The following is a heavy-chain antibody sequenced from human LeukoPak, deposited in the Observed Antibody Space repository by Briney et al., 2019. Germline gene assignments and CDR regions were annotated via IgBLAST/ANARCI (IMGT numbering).Heavy chain of an antibody. V-gene: IGHV4-59*01. CDR2: IYYSGTT. CDR3: ARGGYQLLYDF. D-gene: IGHD2-2*02. Sequence: SETLSLTCTVSGGSISSYYWSWIRQPPGKGLEWIGYIYYSGTTNYNPSLKSRVTISVDTSKNQFSLKLSSVTSADTAVYYCARGGYQLLYDFWGQGTLVTVSS. CDR1: GGSISSYY. J-gene: IGHJ4*02.